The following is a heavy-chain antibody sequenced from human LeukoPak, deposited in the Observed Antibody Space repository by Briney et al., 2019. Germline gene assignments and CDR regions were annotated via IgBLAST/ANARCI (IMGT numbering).Heavy chain of an antibody. Sequence: SVKVSCKASGGTFSSYTISWVRQAPGQGLEWMGRIIPILGIANYAQKFQGRVTITADKSPSTAYMELSSLRSEDTAVYYCARDLEMATIQGYYYYGMDVWGQGTTVTVSS. V-gene: IGHV1-69*04. CDR1: GGTFSSYT. J-gene: IGHJ6*02. D-gene: IGHD5-24*01. CDR3: ARDLEMATIQGYYYYGMDV. CDR2: IIPILGIA.